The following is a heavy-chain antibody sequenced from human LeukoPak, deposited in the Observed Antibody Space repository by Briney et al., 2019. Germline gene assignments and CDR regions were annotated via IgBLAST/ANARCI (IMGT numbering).Heavy chain of an antibody. CDR2: INSSGSP. CDR1: GGSFSVFH. D-gene: IGHD3-22*01. V-gene: IGHV4-34*01. Sequence: SQTLSLTCVVYGGSFSVFHWTWIRQSPGKGLEWIGDINSSGSPYYNPTLKSRLTISVDTSKTQFSLNLRSVNPTDTPVYYCARGRHDITMIVVVMASVSYYLDVWGKGTTVTVS. J-gene: IGHJ6*03. CDR3: ARGRHDITMIVVVMASVSYYLDV.